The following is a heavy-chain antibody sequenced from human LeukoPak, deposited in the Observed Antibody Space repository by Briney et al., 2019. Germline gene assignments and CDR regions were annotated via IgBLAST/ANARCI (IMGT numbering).Heavy chain of an antibody. CDR3: ARDKHYYDSSNYV. D-gene: IGHD3-22*01. CDR2: INWNGGTT. V-gene: IGHV3-20*04. CDR1: GFTFNDYG. J-gene: IGHJ4*02. Sequence: GGSLRLSCAASGFTFNDYGMSWVRHGPGKGLEWVSGINWNGGTTGYADSVRGRFTISRDNAKNSLYLQMNSLRAEDTALYYCARDKHYYDSSNYVWGQGTLVTVSS.